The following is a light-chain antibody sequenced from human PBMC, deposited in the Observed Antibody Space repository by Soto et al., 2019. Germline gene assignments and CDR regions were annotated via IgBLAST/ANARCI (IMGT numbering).Light chain of an antibody. CDR2: GTS. CDR3: QQYNNWPPP. CDR1: QSVSTN. J-gene: IGKJ4*01. Sequence: ETVMTQSPATLSVSPGERATLSCRASQSVSTNLARYQQKPGQAPRLLIYGTSTRATGIPARFSGSGSGTEFTLTISSLQSEDFSVYYCQQYNNWPPPFGGGTKVDIK. V-gene: IGKV3-15*01.